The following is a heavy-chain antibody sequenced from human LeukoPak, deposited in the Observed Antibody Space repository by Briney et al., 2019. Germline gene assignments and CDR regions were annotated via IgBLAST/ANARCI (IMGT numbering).Heavy chain of an antibody. Sequence: PSETLSLTCTVSGGSISSSSYYWGWIRQPPGKGLEWIGSIYYSGSTYHNPSLKSRVTISVDTSKNQFSLKLSSVTAADTAVYYCARLFGNSDFDYWGQGTLVTVSS. D-gene: IGHD4-23*01. V-gene: IGHV4-39*01. CDR1: GGSISSSSYY. CDR2: IYYSGST. J-gene: IGHJ4*02. CDR3: ARLFGNSDFDY.